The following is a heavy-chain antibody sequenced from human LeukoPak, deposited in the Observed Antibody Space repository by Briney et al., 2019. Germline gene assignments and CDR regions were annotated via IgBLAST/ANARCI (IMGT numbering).Heavy chain of an antibody. CDR1: GFTFSSYA. Sequence: GGSLRLSCAASGFTFSSYAMSWVRQAPGKGLEWVSAISGSGGSTYYADSVKGRFTISRDNSKNTLYLQMNSLRAEDTAVYYCANDFRYYFGSGTASWGQGTLVTVSS. D-gene: IGHD3-10*01. J-gene: IGHJ5*02. CDR3: ANDFRYYFGSGTAS. V-gene: IGHV3-23*01. CDR2: ISGSGGST.